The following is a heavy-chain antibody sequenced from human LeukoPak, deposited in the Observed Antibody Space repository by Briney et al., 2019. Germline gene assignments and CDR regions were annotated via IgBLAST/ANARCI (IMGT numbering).Heavy chain of an antibody. J-gene: IGHJ4*02. CDR2: IYTSGST. Sequence: SETLSLTCTVSGGSISSYYWSWIRQPPGKGLEWIGYIYTSGSTNYNPSLKSRVTISVDTSKNQFSLKLSSVTAADTAVYYCARRGLYCSSTSCHEPLVEVWGQGTLVTVSS. D-gene: IGHD2-2*01. CDR1: GGSISSYY. V-gene: IGHV4-4*09. CDR3: ARRGLYCSSTSCHEPLVEV.